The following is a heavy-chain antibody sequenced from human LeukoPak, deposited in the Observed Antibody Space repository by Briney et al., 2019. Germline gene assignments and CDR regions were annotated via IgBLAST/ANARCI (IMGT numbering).Heavy chain of an antibody. Sequence: VASVKVSCKASGYTFTSYDINWVRQATGQGLEWMGWMNPNSGNTGYAQKFQGRVTMTRNTSISTAYMELSSLRSEDTAVYYCARGYQTYYYDSSGLEPLDYWAREPWSPSPQ. CDR3: ARGYQTYYYDSSGLEPLDY. CDR2: MNPNSGNT. J-gene: IGHJ4*02. D-gene: IGHD3-22*01. V-gene: IGHV1-8*01. CDR1: GYTFTSYD.